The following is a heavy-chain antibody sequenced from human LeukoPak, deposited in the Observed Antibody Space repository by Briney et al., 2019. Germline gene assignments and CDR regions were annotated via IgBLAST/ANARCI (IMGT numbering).Heavy chain of an antibody. V-gene: IGHV1-24*01. D-gene: IGHD2-2*01. J-gene: IGHJ6*02. CDR3: ARSILVVPVASHYNYGVDV. CDR1: GYTLTELS. Sequence: ASVKVSCKVSGYTLTELSMHWVRQAPGKGLEWMGGFDPEDGETIYAQKFQGGVTITRDTSASTAYMELSSLRSEDTAVYYCARSILVVPVASHYNYGVDVWGQGTTVTVSS. CDR2: FDPEDGET.